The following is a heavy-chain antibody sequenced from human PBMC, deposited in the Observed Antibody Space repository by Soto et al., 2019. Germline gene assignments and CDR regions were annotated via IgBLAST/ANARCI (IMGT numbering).Heavy chain of an antibody. CDR1: GYTFTSYG. D-gene: IGHD3-16*01. CDR2: ISAYNGNT. V-gene: IGHV1-18*01. Sequence: ASVKVSCKASGYTFTSYGISWVRQAPGQGLEWMGWISAYNGNTNYAQKLQGRVTMTTDTSTSTAYMELRSLRSDDTAVYYCARPYDYVWGSYSGYYYYGMDVWGQGTTVTVSS. CDR3: ARPYDYVWGSYSGYYYYGMDV. J-gene: IGHJ6*02.